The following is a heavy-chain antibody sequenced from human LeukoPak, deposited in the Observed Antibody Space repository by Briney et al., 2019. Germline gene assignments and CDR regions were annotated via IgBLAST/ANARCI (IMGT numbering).Heavy chain of an antibody. V-gene: IGHV4-34*01. J-gene: IGHJ4*02. CDR3: ARGGQKGQWLVDY. Sequence: SETLSLTCAVYGGSFSGYYWSWIRQPAGKGLEWIGEINHSGSTNYNPSLKSRVTISVVTSKNQFSLKLSSVTAADTAVYYCARGGQKGQWLVDYWGQGTLVTVSS. CDR1: GGSFSGYY. CDR2: INHSGST. D-gene: IGHD6-19*01.